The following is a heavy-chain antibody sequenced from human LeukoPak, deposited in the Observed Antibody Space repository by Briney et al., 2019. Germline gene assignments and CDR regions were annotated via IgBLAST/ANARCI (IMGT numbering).Heavy chain of an antibody. CDR3: AKDLFPSLGYGRIIAARIGYDY. Sequence: PGGSLRLSCAASGFALSSYAMSWVRQAPGKGLEWVSAISGSGGSTYYADSVKGRFTISRGNSKNTLYLQMNSLRAEDTAVYYCAKDLFPSLGYGRIIAARIGYDYWGQGTLVTVSS. CDR1: GFALSSYA. J-gene: IGHJ4*02. CDR2: ISGSGGST. D-gene: IGHD6-6*01. V-gene: IGHV3-23*01.